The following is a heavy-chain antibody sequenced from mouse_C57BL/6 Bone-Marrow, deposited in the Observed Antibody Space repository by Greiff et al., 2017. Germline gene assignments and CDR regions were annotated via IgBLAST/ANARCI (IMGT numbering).Heavy chain of an antibody. D-gene: IGHD2-1*01. CDR2: INPGSGGT. J-gene: IGHJ2*01. CDR1: GYAFTNCL. Sequence: VQLLQSGAELVRPGTSVKVSCSASGYAFTNCLYEWLKQRPGQGLQWIGVINPGSGGTNYNEKFKGKATLTADKSSSTAYMQLSSLTSEDSAVYFCARYGNYDWYYFDVWGQGTTLTVSS. V-gene: IGHV1-54*01. CDR3: ARYGNYDWYYFDV.